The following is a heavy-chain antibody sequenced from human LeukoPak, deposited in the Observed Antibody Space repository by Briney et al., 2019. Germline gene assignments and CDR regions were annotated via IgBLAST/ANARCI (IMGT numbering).Heavy chain of an antibody. D-gene: IGHD2-2*01. V-gene: IGHV3-30*02. Sequence: GGSLRLSCVASGFKISDYYIHWVRQAPGKGLEWAASVRQDGKLKFYADSVKGRFTISRDNSKNTLYLQVHSLRAEDTAVYYCARVGSSYCSSTSCRTFDYWGQGTLVTVSS. CDR2: VRQDGKLK. J-gene: IGHJ4*02. CDR3: ARVGSSYCSSTSCRTFDY. CDR1: GFKISDYY.